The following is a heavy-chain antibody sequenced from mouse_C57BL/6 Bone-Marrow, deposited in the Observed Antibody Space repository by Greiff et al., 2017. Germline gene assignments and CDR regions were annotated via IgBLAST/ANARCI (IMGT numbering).Heavy chain of an antibody. J-gene: IGHJ3*01. V-gene: IGHV1-50*01. CDR3: ARTIKNYGSSPWFAY. CDR1: GYTFTSYW. CDR2: IDPSDSYT. D-gene: IGHD1-1*01. Sequence: QVQLQQSGAELVKPGASVKLSCKASGYTFTSYWMQWVKQRPGQGLEWIGEIDPSDSYTNYNQKFKGKATLTVDTSSSTAYMQLSSLTSEDSAVYYCARTIKNYGSSPWFAYWGQGTLVTVSA.